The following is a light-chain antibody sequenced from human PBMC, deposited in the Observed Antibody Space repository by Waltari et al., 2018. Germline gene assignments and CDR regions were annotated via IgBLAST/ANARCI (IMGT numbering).Light chain of an antibody. V-gene: IGKV3-11*01. CDR1: QSISGY. CDR3: QVLVHWPLFT. J-gene: IGKJ3*01. CDR2: ETT. Sequence: EIVLTQSPATLSLSPGERATFSCRASQSISGYLAWYQQRPGQAPRLLIYETTKRATGIPARFSGGGSGTDFTLTISSLEPEDSAVYYCQVLVHWPLFTFGPGTQVDI.